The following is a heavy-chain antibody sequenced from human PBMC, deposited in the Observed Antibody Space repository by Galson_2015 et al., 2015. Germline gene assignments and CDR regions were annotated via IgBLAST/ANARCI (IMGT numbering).Heavy chain of an antibody. D-gene: IGHD5-12*01. J-gene: IGHJ4*02. Sequence: SLRLSCAASGFTFSSYGMHWVRQAPGKGLEWVAVISYDGSNKYYADSVKGRFTISRDNSKNTLYLQMNSLRAEDTAVYYCAKDWPAWINLGVKGGNYFDYWGQGTLVTVSS. V-gene: IGHV3-30*18. CDR2: ISYDGSNK. CDR1: GFTFSSYG. CDR3: AKDWPAWINLGVKGGNYFDY.